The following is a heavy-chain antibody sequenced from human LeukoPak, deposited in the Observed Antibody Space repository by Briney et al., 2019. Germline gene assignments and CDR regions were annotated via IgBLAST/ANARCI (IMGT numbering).Heavy chain of an antibody. CDR3: AKGRCSGVGCDSFHS. CDR2: ISDDSSFT. V-gene: IGHV3-23*01. D-gene: IGHD2-15*01. Sequence: GGSLRLSCAASGFTFSSYAMHWVRQAPGKGLECISTISDDSSFTYYADSVKGRSAISRDDSKNTLYLQMNNLKVEDTAVYYCAKGRCSGVGCDSFHSWGQGALVTVSS. CDR1: GFTFSSYA. J-gene: IGHJ4*02.